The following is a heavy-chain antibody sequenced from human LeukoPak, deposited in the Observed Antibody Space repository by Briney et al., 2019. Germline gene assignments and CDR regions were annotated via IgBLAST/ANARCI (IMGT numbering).Heavy chain of an antibody. CDR2: IYSGGST. CDR3: AKDWGSSGWHYDY. V-gene: IGHV3-53*01. Sequence: GGSLRLSCAASGFTVSSNYMSWVRQAPGKGLEWVSVIYSGGSTYYADSVKGRFTISRDNSKNTLYLQMNSLRAEDTAVYYCAKDWGSSGWHYDYWGQGTLVTVSS. J-gene: IGHJ4*02. CDR1: GFTVSSNY. D-gene: IGHD6-19*01.